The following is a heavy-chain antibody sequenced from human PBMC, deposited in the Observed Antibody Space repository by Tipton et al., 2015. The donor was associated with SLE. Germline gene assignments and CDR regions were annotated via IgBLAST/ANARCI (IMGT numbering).Heavy chain of an antibody. Sequence: GLVKPSETLSLTCTVSGGSISSSNYYWSWIRQPPGKGLEWIGEINHSGSTNYNPSLKSRVTISVDTSKNQFSLKLSSVTAADTAVYYCARGVSVADIDYFDYCGQGTLVTVSS. CDR1: GGSISSSNYY. J-gene: IGHJ4*02. D-gene: IGHD2-15*01. V-gene: IGHV4-39*07. CDR3: ARGVSVADIDYFDY. CDR2: INHSGST.